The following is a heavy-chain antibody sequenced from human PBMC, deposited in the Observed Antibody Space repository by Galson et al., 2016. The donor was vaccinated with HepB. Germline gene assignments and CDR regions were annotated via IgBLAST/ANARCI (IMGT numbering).Heavy chain of an antibody. J-gene: IGHJ6*03. Sequence: SLRLSCAASGFTLRSYIMNWVRRAPGKGLEWVAAISRSSTYIHYADPLKGRTTISRDNAQYSVFLQMNSQGVEDKAVYYCAKEWGGYAYYLDVWGKGTAVTVSS. CDR2: ISRSSTYI. CDR3: AKEWGGYAYYLDV. CDR1: GFTLRSYI. V-gene: IGHV3-21*01. D-gene: IGHD5-18*01.